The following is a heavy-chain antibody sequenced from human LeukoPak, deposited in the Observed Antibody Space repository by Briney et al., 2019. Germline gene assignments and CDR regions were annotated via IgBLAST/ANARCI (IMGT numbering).Heavy chain of an antibody. D-gene: IGHD3-22*01. CDR2: INPNSGGT. CDR1: GYTFTGYY. Sequence: ASVKVSCKASGYTFTGYYMHWVRQAPGQGLEWMGWINPNSGGTNYAQKFQGRVTMTRDTSISTAYMELSRLRSDDTAVYYCARESITMINFSLGPENAFDIWGQGTMVTVSS. J-gene: IGHJ3*02. V-gene: IGHV1-2*02. CDR3: ARESITMINFSLGPENAFDI.